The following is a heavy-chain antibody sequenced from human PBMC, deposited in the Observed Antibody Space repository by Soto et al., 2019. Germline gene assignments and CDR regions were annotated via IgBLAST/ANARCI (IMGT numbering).Heavy chain of an antibody. J-gene: IGHJ6*02. D-gene: IGHD1-26*01. CDR2: TYYRSKWYN. CDR1: GDSVSSNCAA. Sequence: SQTLSLTCAISGDSVSSNCAAWNWIRQSPSRGLEWLGRTYYRSKWYNDYAVSVKSRITINPDTSKNQFSLQLNSVTPEDTAVYYCARGSWGASYYYYYGMDVWGQGTTVTVSS. V-gene: IGHV6-1*01. CDR3: ARGSWGASYYYYYGMDV.